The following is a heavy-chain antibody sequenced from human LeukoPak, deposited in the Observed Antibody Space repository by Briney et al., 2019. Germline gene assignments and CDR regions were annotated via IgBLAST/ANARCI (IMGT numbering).Heavy chain of an antibody. Sequence: GESLKISCKGSGYSFTSYWIGWVRQMPGKGLEWMGIIYPGDSDTRYSPSFQGQVTISADKSISAAYLQWSSLKASDTVMYYCARHAQDYGDYEYYFDYWGQGTLVTVSS. J-gene: IGHJ4*02. CDR2: IYPGDSDT. CDR3: ARHAQDYGDYEYYFDY. V-gene: IGHV5-51*01. CDR1: GYSFTSYW. D-gene: IGHD4-17*01.